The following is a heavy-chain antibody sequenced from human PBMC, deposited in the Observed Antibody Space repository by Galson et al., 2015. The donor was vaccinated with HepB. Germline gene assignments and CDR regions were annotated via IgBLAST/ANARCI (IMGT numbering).Heavy chain of an antibody. Sequence: ETLSLTCTVSGGSISSYYWSWIRQPPGKGLEWIGYIYYSGSTNYNPSLKSRVTISVDTSKNQFSPKLSSVTAADTAVYYCARDHSHHRRVRGVIHHAFDIWGQGTMVTVSS. V-gene: IGHV4-59*01. D-gene: IGHD3-10*01. CDR2: IYYSGST. CDR1: GGSISSYY. J-gene: IGHJ3*02. CDR3: ARDHSHHRRVRGVIHHAFDI.